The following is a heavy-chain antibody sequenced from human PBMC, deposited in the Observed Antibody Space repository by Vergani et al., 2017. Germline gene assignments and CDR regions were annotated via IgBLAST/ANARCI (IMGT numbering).Heavy chain of an antibody. D-gene: IGHD4-23*01. J-gene: IGHJ4*02. CDR2: ISGSGGST. CDR1: GFTFSSYA. V-gene: IGHV3-23*01. Sequence: EVQLLESGGGLVQPGGSLRLSCAASGFTFSSYAMSWVRQAPGKGLEWVSAISGSGGSTYYADSVKGRFTSSRDNSKNTLYLQMNSLRAEDTAVYYYAKDSLHGGSSPYYFDYWSQGTLVTVSS. CDR3: AKDSLHGGSSPYYFDY.